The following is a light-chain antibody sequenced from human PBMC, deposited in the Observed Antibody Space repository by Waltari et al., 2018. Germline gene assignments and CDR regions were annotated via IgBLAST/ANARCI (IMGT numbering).Light chain of an antibody. CDR3: QKYNNSPYS. J-gene: IGKJ2*03. CDR1: QSVSTS. Sequence: VFLTQSPATLSLSPGERATLSCRASQSVSTSLAWYQQKPGQAPRLLIYGASSRATGIPDRFSGSGSGTEFSLTISSLEPEDFAVYYCQKYNNSPYSFGQGTKVEIK. V-gene: IGKV3-20*01. CDR2: GAS.